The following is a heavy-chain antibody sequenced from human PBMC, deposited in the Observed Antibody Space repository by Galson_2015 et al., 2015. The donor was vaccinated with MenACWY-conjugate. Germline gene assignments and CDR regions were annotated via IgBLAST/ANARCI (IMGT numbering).Heavy chain of an antibody. CDR1: GFSLSTSGVG. V-gene: IGHV2-5*02. CDR3: AHTGGARGVPPYYYYYGMDV. J-gene: IGHJ6*02. Sequence: PALVKPTQTLTLTCTFSGFSLSTSGVGVGWIRQPPGKALEWLALIYWDDDKRYSPSLKSRLTITKDTSKNQVVLTMTNMDPVDTATYYCAHTGGARGVPPYYYYYGMDVWGQGTTVTVSS. D-gene: IGHD3-10*01. CDR2: IYWDDDK.